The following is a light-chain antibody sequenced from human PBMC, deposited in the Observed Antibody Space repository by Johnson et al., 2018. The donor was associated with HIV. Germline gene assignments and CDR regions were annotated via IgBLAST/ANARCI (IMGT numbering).Light chain of an antibody. CDR1: SSNIGKNY. CDR3: GTWDSSLSAHYI. CDR2: EHN. J-gene: IGLJ1*01. Sequence: QSVLTQPPSVSAAPGQKVIISCSGSSSNIGKNYVSWYQQVPGTAPKLLIYEHNKRPSGIPDRFSDSKSGTSATLGITGLQTGDEADYYCGTWDSSLSAHYIFGTGTKVTVL. V-gene: IGLV1-51*02.